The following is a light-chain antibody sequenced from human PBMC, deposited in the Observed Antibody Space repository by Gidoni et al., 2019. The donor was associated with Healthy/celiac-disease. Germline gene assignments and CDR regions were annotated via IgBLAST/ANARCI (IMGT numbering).Light chain of an antibody. V-gene: IGKV3-20*01. CDR3: QQYGSSGRFT. CDR2: GAS. CDR1: QSVSSSY. Sequence: ELVLTQSPGTLSLSPGERATLSCRASQSVSSSYLAWYQQKPGQAPRLLIYGASSRANGIPDRFSGSGSGTDFTLTISRLEPEDFAVYDCQQYGSSGRFTFGPGTKVDIK. J-gene: IGKJ3*01.